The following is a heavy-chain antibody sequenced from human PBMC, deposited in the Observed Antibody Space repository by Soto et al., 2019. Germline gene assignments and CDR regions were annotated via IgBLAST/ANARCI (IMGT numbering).Heavy chain of an antibody. CDR2: IIPIFGTA. Sequence: QVQLVQSGAEVQKPGSSVKVSCKASGGTFSSYAISWVRQAPGQGLEWMGGIIPIFGTANYAQKFQGRVTITADESSSTAYFELSSLRSEDTAVYYCARNGGSSNYVDYWGQGTLVTVSS. CDR3: ARNGGSSNYVDY. J-gene: IGHJ4*02. V-gene: IGHV1-69*01. D-gene: IGHD1-26*01. CDR1: GGTFSSYA.